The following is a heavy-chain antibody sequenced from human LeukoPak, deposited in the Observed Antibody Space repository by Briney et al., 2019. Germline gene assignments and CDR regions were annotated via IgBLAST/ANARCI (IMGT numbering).Heavy chain of an antibody. Sequence: GGSLRLSCAASGFTFSSYEMNWVRQAPGKGLEWVSYISSSGSTIYYADSVKGRFTISRDNSKNTLYLQMNSLRAEDTAVYYCAKGIVVVPAATIDYWGQGTLVTVSS. J-gene: IGHJ4*02. CDR1: GFTFSSYE. CDR2: ISSSGSTI. V-gene: IGHV3-48*03. CDR3: AKGIVVVPAATIDY. D-gene: IGHD2-2*01.